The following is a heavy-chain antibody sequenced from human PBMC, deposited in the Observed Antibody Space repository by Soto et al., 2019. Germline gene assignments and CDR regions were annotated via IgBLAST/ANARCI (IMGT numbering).Heavy chain of an antibody. V-gene: IGHV4-59*01. J-gene: IGHJ4*02. CDR3: ARDMPYAAGSLAGCDY. D-gene: IGHD1-26*01. Sequence: QVQLRESGPGLVKPSETLSLTCTVSGDSITGSYWSWIGQPPGKTLEWIGYIYHSGTTTYNPSLKSRVSISVDTSKNQFSLRLTSVIASDTAVYYCARDMPYAAGSLAGCDYWGQGILVTVSS. CDR1: GDSITGSY. CDR2: IYHSGTT.